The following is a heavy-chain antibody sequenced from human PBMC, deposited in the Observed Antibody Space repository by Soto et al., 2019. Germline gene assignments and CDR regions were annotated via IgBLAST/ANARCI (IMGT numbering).Heavy chain of an antibody. D-gene: IGHD3-10*01. J-gene: IGHJ4*02. CDR1: GDTFSFYS. CDR2: VNPILSMS. V-gene: IGHV1-69*04. Sequence: QVQLVQSGAEVKRRGSSVKVSCKASGDTFSFYSINWVRQAPGLGLEWMGRVNPILSMSNYAQRFQGRVTMTADKSTSTAYMELSGLRSGDTAMYYCATSYGSGYRAFDYWGQGALVTVSS. CDR3: ATSYGSGYRAFDY.